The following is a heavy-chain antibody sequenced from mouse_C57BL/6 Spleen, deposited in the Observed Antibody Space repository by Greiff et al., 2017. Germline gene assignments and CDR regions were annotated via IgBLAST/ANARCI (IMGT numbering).Heavy chain of an antibody. CDR1: GYAFSSYW. V-gene: IGHV1-80*01. Sequence: QVKLQLSGAELVQPGASVKLSCKASGYAFSSYWLNWVKQRPGQGLAWIGQISPGDGATYYNGQFKGQATLTADKSSITAYMPVSSLTSEDSAVYFCADSCYGSSSRWGQGTSVTVSS. D-gene: IGHD1-1*01. CDR2: ISPGDGAT. J-gene: IGHJ4*01. CDR3: ADSCYGSSSR.